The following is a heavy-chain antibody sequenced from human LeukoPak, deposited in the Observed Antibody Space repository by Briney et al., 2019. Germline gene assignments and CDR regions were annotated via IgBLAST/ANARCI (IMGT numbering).Heavy chain of an antibody. CDR3: AKWAVSGRGFDY. CDR1: GFTFSSYA. J-gene: IGHJ4*02. D-gene: IGHD6-19*01. V-gene: IGHV3-23*01. CDR2: ITGSGGNT. Sequence: PGGSLRLSCAASGFTFSSYAMSWVRQAPGKGLEWVSDITGSGGNTHYADSVKGRFTISRDNSKNTLYLQMNSLRAEDTAVYYCAKWAVSGRGFDYWGQGTLVTVSS.